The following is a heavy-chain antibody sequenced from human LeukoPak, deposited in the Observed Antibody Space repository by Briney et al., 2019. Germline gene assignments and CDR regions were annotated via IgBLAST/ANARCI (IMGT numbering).Heavy chain of an antibody. Sequence: ASVKVSCKASGYTFTGYYMHWVRQAPGQGLEWMGWINPNSGGTNYAQKFQGRVTMTRDTSISTAYMELSRLRSDDTAVYYCARDSPPAGWVNAFDTWGQGTMVTASS. CDR2: INPNSGGT. J-gene: IGHJ3*02. CDR3: ARDSPPAGWVNAFDT. V-gene: IGHV1-2*02. D-gene: IGHD1-26*01. CDR1: GYTFTGYY.